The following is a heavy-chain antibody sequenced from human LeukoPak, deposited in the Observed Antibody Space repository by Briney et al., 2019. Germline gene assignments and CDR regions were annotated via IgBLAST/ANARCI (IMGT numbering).Heavy chain of an antibody. J-gene: IGHJ5*02. CDR1: GGSISSYY. Sequence: PSETLSLTCTVSGGSISSYYWSWIRQHPGKGLEWIGYIYYSGSTNHNPSLKSRVTISVDTSKNQFSLQLSSVPAADRAVYYCARGGRRELRCSSTSCYPSMTNWFDPWGQGTLVTVSS. CDR2: IYYSGST. V-gene: IGHV4-59*01. CDR3: ARGGRRELRCSSTSCYPSMTNWFDP. D-gene: IGHD2-2*01.